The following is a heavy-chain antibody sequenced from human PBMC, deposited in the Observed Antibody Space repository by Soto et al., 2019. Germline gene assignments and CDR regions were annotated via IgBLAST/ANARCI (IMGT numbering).Heavy chain of an antibody. V-gene: IGHV1-69*02. Sequence: ASVKVSCKASGGTFSSYTISWVRQAPGQGLEWMGRIIPILGIANYAQKFQGRVTITADKSTSTAYMELSSLRSEDTAVYYCARVDRAVAGTLDYWGQGTLVTVSS. D-gene: IGHD6-19*01. CDR2: IIPILGIA. J-gene: IGHJ4*02. CDR1: GGTFSSYT. CDR3: ARVDRAVAGTLDY.